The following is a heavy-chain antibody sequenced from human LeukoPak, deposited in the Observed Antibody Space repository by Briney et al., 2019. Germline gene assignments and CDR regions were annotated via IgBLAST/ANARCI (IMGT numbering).Heavy chain of an antibody. V-gene: IGHV4-59*01. CDR1: GGSISSYY. Sequence: SETLSLTCTVSGGSISSYYWCWIRQPPGKGLEWIGYISYSGSTNCNPSLKSRVTISIDTSKNQFSLKLTSVTAADTAVYYCARGSAGAAGGSWGQGTLVTVSS. J-gene: IGHJ5*02. CDR2: ISYSGST. D-gene: IGHD6-13*01. CDR3: ARGSAGAAGGS.